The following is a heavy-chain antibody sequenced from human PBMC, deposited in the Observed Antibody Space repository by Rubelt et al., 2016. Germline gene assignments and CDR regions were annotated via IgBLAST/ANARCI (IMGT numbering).Heavy chain of an antibody. V-gene: IGHV4-34*01. Sequence: QVQLQQWGAGLLKPSETLSPTCAVYGGSFSGYYWSWIRQPPGKGLEWIGEINHSGSTNYNPSLKSRVTISVDTSKNQFSLKLSSVTAADTAVYYCARHPTALDIYYFDYWGQGTLVTVSS. CDR1: GGSFSGYY. CDR3: ARHPTALDIYYFDY. D-gene: IGHD5-18*01. J-gene: IGHJ4*02. CDR2: INHSGST.